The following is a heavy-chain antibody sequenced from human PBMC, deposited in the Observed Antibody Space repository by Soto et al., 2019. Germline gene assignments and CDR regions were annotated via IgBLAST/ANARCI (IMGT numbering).Heavy chain of an antibody. CDR3: ARNWGYNYGRQNDAFDI. Sequence: QVQLVQSGAEVKKPGASVKVSCKASGYTFTSYGIGWVRQAPGQGLEWMGWISAYNGNTNYAQKLQGRVIMTTDTSTSTAYMELRRLRSDDTAVYYCARNWGYNYGRQNDAFDILGQGTMVTVAS. D-gene: IGHD5-18*01. J-gene: IGHJ3*02. V-gene: IGHV1-18*01. CDR2: ISAYNGNT. CDR1: GYTFTSYG.